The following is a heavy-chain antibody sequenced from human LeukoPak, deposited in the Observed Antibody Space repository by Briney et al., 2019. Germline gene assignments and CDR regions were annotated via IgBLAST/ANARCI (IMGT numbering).Heavy chain of an antibody. CDR3: ARVADIVVVPATPASSAFDI. V-gene: IGHV1-69*13. D-gene: IGHD2-2*01. Sequence: ASVKVSCKASGGTFSSYAISWVRQAPGQGLEWMGGIIPIFGTANYAQKFQGRVTITADEYTSTAYMELSSLRSEDTAVYYCARVADIVVVPATPASSAFDISGQGTMVTDSS. CDR1: GGTFSSYA. J-gene: IGHJ3*02. CDR2: IIPIFGTA.